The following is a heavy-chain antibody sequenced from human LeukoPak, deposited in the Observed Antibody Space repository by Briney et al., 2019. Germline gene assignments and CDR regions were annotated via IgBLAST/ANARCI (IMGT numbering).Heavy chain of an antibody. Sequence: GGSLRLSCAASGFTFSSYAMHWVRQAPGKGLEWVAVISYDGSNKYYADSVKGRFTISRDNSKNTLYLQMNSLRAEDTAVYYCAREVSGDYYYYYYGMDVWGQGTTVTVS. CDR1: GFTFSSYA. D-gene: IGHD4-17*01. CDR2: ISYDGSNK. J-gene: IGHJ6*02. V-gene: IGHV3-30-3*01. CDR3: AREVSGDYYYYYYGMDV.